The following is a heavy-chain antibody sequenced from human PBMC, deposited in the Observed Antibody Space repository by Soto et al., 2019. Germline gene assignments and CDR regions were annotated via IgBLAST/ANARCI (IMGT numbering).Heavy chain of an antibody. Sequence: SETLSLTCTVSGGSISSGDYYWSWIRQPPGKGLEWIGYIYYSGSTYYNPSLKSRVTISVDTSKNQFSLKLSSVTAADTAVYYRARDSRPYYYDSSGSPLGWFDPWGQGTLVTVSS. J-gene: IGHJ5*02. CDR1: GGSISSGDYY. CDR3: ARDSRPYYYDSSGSPLGWFDP. D-gene: IGHD3-22*01. CDR2: IYYSGST. V-gene: IGHV4-30-4*01.